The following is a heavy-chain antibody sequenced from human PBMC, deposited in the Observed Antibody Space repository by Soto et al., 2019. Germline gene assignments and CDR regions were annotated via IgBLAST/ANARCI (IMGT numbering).Heavy chain of an antibody. V-gene: IGHV4-38-2*02. CDR2: IYHSGST. Sequence: SETLSLTCAVSGYSISSGYYWGWIRQPPEKGLEWIGSIYHSGSTYYNPSLKSRVTISVDTSKNQFSLKLSSVTAADTAVYYCARDQSSSDFWSGSNYWGQGTLVTVSS. J-gene: IGHJ4*02. CDR3: ARDQSSSDFWSGSNY. CDR1: GYSISSGYY. D-gene: IGHD3-3*01.